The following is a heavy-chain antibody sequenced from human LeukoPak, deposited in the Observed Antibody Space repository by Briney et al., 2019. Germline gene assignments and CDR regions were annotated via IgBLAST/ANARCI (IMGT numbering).Heavy chain of an antibody. D-gene: IGHD2-2*01. CDR2: IWSDGTDK. Sequence: QSGKSLRLSCAASGFTFTSYGMHWVRQAPGKGLAWVAVIWSDGTDKYYADSVKGRFAISRDDSHNMVYLQINSLRVDDTAVYYCARDRSSSFERIPHGGQRTRVSVSS. V-gene: IGHV3-33*01. CDR3: ARDRSSSFERIPH. CDR1: GFTFTSYG. J-gene: IGHJ4*02.